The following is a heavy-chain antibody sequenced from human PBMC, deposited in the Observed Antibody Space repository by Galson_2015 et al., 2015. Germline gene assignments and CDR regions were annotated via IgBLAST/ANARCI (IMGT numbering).Heavy chain of an antibody. CDR2: ISGSGGST. CDR3: AKDLVGWCHIVVVPAAMGRLDY. J-gene: IGHJ4*02. Sequence: SLRLSCAASGFTFSSYAMSWVRQAPGKGLEWVSAISGSGGSTYYADSVKGRFTISRDNSKNTLYLQMNSLRAEDTAVYYCAKDLVGWCHIVVVPAAMGRLDYWGQGTLVTVSS. V-gene: IGHV3-23*01. CDR1: GFTFSSYA. D-gene: IGHD2-2*01.